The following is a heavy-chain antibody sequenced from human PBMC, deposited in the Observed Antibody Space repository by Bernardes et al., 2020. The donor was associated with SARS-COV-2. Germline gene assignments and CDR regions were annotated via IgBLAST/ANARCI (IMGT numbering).Heavy chain of an antibody. CDR1: GYTFTSYA. V-gene: IGHV1-3*01. D-gene: IGHD3-3*01. CDR2: INPGDGYR. CDR3: AREFWSGYFSSKNWFDP. Sequence: ASVKVSCKASGYTFTSYAIHWVRQAPGQRLEWMGWINPGDGYRKHSQKFQGRVTMASDTSANTAYMDLTSLTSEDTAVYYCAREFWSGYFSSKNWFDPWGQGTLVTVSS. J-gene: IGHJ5*02.